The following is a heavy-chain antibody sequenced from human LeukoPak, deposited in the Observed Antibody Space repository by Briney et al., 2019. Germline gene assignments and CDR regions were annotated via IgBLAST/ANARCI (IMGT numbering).Heavy chain of an antibody. CDR1: GGSISSYY. V-gene: IGHV4-59*01. CDR3: ARGKGHYDFWSGYYTTFPFDY. D-gene: IGHD3-3*01. J-gene: IGHJ4*02. Sequence: SETLSLTCTVSGGSISSYYWSWIRQPPGKGLEWIGYIYYSGSTNYNPSLKSRVTISVDTSKNQFSLKLSSVTAADTAVYYCARGKGHYDFWSGYYTTFPFDYWGRGTLVTVSS. CDR2: IYYSGST.